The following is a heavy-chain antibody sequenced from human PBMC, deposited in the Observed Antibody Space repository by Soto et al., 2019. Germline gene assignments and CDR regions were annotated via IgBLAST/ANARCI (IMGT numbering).Heavy chain of an antibody. CDR1: GGTFDNYA. V-gene: IGHV1-69*13. J-gene: IGHJ6*02. D-gene: IGHD2-15*01. CDR3: ARGLRTGNYGMDV. CDR2: IIPMFETV. Sequence: GASVKVPCKASGGTFDNYAVSWVRQAPGQGLEWMGGIIPMFETVNYAQRFQGRLTIAADESTSTAYMELTSLTSADTAIYFCARGLRTGNYGMDVWGQGTTVTVSS.